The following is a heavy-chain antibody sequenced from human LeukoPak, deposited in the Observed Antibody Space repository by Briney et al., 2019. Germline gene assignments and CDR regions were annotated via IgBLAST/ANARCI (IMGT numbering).Heavy chain of an antibody. J-gene: IGHJ3*01. D-gene: IGHD3-22*01. CDR1: SGSISSRTYY. CDR3: ARDYYYDSSGYIPAGDAIAF. V-gene: IGHV4-39*07. Sequence: SETLSLTCTVSSGSISSRTYYWAWIRQPPGKGLEWIGSLSYSGSTYYNPSLKSRVIVSVDTSKNQFSLKLSSVAAADTAVYYCARDYYYDSSGYIPAGDAIAFWGQGTMVTVSS. CDR2: LSYSGST.